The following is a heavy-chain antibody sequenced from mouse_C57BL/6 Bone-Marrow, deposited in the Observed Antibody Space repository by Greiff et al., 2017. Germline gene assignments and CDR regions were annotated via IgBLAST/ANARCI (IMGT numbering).Heavy chain of an antibody. CDR1: GYTFTSYW. V-gene: IGHV1-64*01. J-gene: IGHJ3*01. D-gene: IGHD1-3*01. Sequence: QVQLQQPGAELVKPGASVKLSCKASGYTFTSYWMHWVKQRPGQGLEWIGMIHPNSGSTNYHEKFKSKATLTVDKSSSTAYLQLSSLTSEDSAVDYVARSGNSWFADWGQGTLVTGSA. CDR2: IHPNSGST. CDR3: ARSGNSWFAD.